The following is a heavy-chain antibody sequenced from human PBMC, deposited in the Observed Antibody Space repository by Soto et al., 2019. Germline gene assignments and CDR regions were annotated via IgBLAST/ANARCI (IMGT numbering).Heavy chain of an antibody. CDR1: GFSLSSTRMA. D-gene: IGHD6-19*01. J-gene: IGHJ4*02. CDR3: AHIVVAGLGYYFDY. CDR2: IYWDDDK. Sequence: QITLKESGPTLVKPTQTLTLTCTFSGFSLSSTRMAVGWIRQPPGKALEWLALIYWDDDKRYSPFLKSRLTITKDTSKNQAVLTMSNMDTVDTARYYCAHIVVAGLGYYFDYWGQGTLVTVSS. V-gene: IGHV2-5*02.